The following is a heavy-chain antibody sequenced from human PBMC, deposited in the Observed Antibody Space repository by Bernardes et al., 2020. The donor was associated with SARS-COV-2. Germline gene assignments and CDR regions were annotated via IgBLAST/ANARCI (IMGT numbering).Heavy chain of an antibody. CDR2: MNPNSGNT. Sequence: ASLKDSCKASGYTFTSYDINWVRQATGQGLEWMGWMNPNSGNTGYAQKFQGRVTMTRNTSISTAYMELSSLRSEDTAVYYCARGQAYNWFDPWGQGTLVTVSS. J-gene: IGHJ5*02. CDR3: ARGQAYNWFDP. CDR1: GYTFTSYD. V-gene: IGHV1-8*01.